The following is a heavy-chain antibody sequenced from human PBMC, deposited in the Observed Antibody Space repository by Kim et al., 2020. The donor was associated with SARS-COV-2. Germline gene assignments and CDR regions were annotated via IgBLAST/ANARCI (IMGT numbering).Heavy chain of an antibody. CDR2: IIPIFGTA. V-gene: IGHV1-69*13. CDR3: ARVLYSGYDQQRYYFDY. J-gene: IGHJ4*02. CDR1: GGTFSSYA. D-gene: IGHD5-12*01. Sequence: SVKVSCKASGGTFSSYAISWVRQAPGQGLEWMGGIIPIFGTANYAQKFQGRVTITADESTSTAYMELSSLRSEDTAVYYCARVLYSGYDQQRYYFDYWGQGTLVTVSS.